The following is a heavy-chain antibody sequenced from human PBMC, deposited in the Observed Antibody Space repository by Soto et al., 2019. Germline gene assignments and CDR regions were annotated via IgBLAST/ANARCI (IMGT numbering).Heavy chain of an antibody. J-gene: IGHJ4*02. CDR3: ARDRTYSSGWYDRVYYFDY. CDR2: ISAYNGNT. D-gene: IGHD6-19*01. V-gene: IGHV1-18*01. Sequence: ASVKVSCKASGYTFTSYGISWVRQAPGQGLEWMGWISAYNGNTNYAQKLQGRVTMTTDTSTSTAYMELRSLRSDDTAVYYCARDRTYSSGWYDRVYYFDYWGQGTLVTVSS. CDR1: GYTFTSYG.